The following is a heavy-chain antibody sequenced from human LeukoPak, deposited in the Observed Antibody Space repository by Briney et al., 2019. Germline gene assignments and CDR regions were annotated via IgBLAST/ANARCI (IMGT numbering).Heavy chain of an antibody. J-gene: IGHJ4*02. D-gene: IGHD4-23*01. CDR3: TRRAYRRRWYYFDY. V-gene: IGHV3-11*04. CDR1: GFTFSDYY. CDR2: ISSSGSML. Sequence: GGSLRLSCAVSGFTFSDYYMSWVRQAPGKGLEWVSYISSSGSMLHYADSVEGRFTISRDNAKNSLHLQMSSLRVEDTAVYYCTRRAYRRRWYYFDYWGQGTLVTVSS.